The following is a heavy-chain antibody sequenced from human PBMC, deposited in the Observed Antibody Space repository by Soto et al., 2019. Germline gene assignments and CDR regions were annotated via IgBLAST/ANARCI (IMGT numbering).Heavy chain of an antibody. CDR3: ARANGPHGGSANVADY. Sequence: QVQLVQSGAEVKRPGASVKVCCTASGYTFTSYYMHWVRQAPGQGPEWVGIINPGGGRPKYAQKFQVRGTMTTDMATKSIYMELSSLQSSDTAVYYCARANGPHGGSANVADYWGQGTQVIVSS. D-gene: IGHD2-15*01. V-gene: IGHV1-46*01. CDR1: GYTFTSYY. CDR2: INPGGGRP. J-gene: IGHJ4*02.